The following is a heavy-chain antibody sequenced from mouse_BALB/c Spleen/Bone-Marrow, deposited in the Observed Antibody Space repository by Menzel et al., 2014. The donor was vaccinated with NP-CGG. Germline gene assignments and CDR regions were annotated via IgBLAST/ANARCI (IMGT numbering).Heavy chain of an antibody. CDR1: GYTFTNYW. V-gene: IGHV1-63*02. CDR2: IYPGGGYT. Sequence: QVHVKQSGAELVRPGTSVKISCKASGYTFTNYWLSWVKQRPGHGLEWIGDIYPGGGYTNFNERFKGKATLTADTSSSTAYMQLSSLTSKNSAVYFSAREEYGNYNRFIDYWGQGTPLTVPS. J-gene: IGHJ2*01. CDR3: AREEYGNYNRFIDY. D-gene: IGHD2-10*02.